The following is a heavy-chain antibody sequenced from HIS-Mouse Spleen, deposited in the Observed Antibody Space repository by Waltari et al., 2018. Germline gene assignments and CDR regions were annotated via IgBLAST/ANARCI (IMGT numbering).Heavy chain of an antibody. CDR3: ARSPYYDFWSGYSDNWFDP. Sequence: QVQLQESGPGLVKPSQTLSLTCTVAGGSISRVGYYWSWIRQHLGQGLEWIGYIYYSGSTYYNPSLKSRVTISVDTSKNQFSLKLSSVTAADTAVYYCARSPYYDFWSGYSDNWFDPWGQGTLVTVSS. D-gene: IGHD3-3*01. CDR2: IYYSGST. J-gene: IGHJ5*02. CDR1: GGSISRVGYY. V-gene: IGHV4-31*03.